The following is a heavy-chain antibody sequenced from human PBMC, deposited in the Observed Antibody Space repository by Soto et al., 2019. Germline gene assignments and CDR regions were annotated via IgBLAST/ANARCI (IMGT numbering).Heavy chain of an antibody. V-gene: IGHV4-31*03. CDR1: GGSISSGDYY. J-gene: IGHJ5*02. Sequence: QVQLQESGPGLVKPSQTLSLTCTVSGGSISSGDYYWSWIRQHPGKGLEWIGYIYYSGSTYYNPSLKRGVNISVDTSKNQFSLKLSSVTAADTAVYYCARWWSGSRQGFDPWGQGTLVTVSS. D-gene: IGHD3-3*01. CDR3: ARWWSGSRQGFDP. CDR2: IYYSGST.